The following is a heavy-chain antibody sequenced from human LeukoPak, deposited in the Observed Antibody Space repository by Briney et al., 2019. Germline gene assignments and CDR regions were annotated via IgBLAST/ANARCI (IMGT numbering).Heavy chain of an antibody. CDR1: GGSISSYY. CDR2: IYYSGST. V-gene: IGHV4-59*01. J-gene: IGHJ4*02. CDR3: ARGGSWNSYFDY. D-gene: IGHD1-7*01. Sequence: PSETLSLTCPVSGGSISSYYWSWIRQPPGKGLEWIGYIYYSGSTNYNPSLKSRVTISVDTSKNQFSLKLSSVTAADTAVYYCARGGSWNSYFDYGGQGTLVTVSS.